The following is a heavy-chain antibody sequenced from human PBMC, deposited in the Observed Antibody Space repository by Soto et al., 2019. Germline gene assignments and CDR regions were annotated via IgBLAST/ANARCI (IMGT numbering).Heavy chain of an antibody. D-gene: IGHD2-8*01. CDR3: ARNPNGAPYYYYYMDV. Sequence: ASVKVSCKASGYTFTSYYMHWVRQAPGQGLEWMGIINPSGGSTSYAQKFQGRVTMTRDTSTSTVYMELSSLRSEDTAVYYCARNPNGAPYYYYYMDVWGKGTTVNVSS. CDR2: INPSGGST. J-gene: IGHJ6*03. V-gene: IGHV1-46*03. CDR1: GYTFTSYY.